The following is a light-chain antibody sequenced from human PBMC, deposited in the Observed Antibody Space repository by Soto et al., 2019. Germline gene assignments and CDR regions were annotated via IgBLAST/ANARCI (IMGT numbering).Light chain of an antibody. J-gene: IGKJ4*01. CDR3: QHYNNYSA. V-gene: IGKV1-5*01. CDR2: DAS. CDR1: QSVSRR. Sequence: DIGMTQSPSSLSSCVGDIFTITCRASQSVSRRLAWYQQKPGKAPKLLIYDASTLESGVPSRFSGSGSGTEFTLTIGSLQPDDFATYYCQHYNNYSAFGGGTKVDIK.